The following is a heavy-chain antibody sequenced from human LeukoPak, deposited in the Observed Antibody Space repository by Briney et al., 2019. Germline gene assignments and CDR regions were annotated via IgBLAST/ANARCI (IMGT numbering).Heavy chain of an antibody. CDR3: AKGNTYYYDSSGYYFDY. V-gene: IGHV3-9*03. CDR1: GFTFGDYA. J-gene: IGHJ4*02. Sequence: GGSLRLSCAASGFTFGDYAMLWVRQAPGKGLEWVSGISWNSGSIGHADSVKGRFTISRDNAKNSLYLQMNSLRAEDMALYYCAKGNTYYYDSSGYYFDYWGQGTLVTVSS. D-gene: IGHD3-22*01. CDR2: ISWNSGSI.